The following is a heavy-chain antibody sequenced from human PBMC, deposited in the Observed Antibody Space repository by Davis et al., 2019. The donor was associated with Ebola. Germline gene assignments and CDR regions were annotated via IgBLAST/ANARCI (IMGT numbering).Heavy chain of an antibody. Sequence: ASVKVSCKTSGGAFSNYAINWVRQSTGQGLEWMGWVNPRSGDKGYAQNFQGRITITSDTSTSTVYMEVSSLRSEDTAVYYCARGVRTTIVGAVAKRGHFDNWGQGTLVTAAS. CDR1: GGAFSNYA. D-gene: IGHD1-14*01. V-gene: IGHV1-8*03. CDR3: ARGVRTTIVGAVAKRGHFDN. CDR2: VNPRSGDK. J-gene: IGHJ4*02.